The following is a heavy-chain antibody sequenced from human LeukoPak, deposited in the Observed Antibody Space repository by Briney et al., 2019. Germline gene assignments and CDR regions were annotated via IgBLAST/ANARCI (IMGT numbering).Heavy chain of an antibody. CDR3: AREPYYYDSSGSRCFDY. CDR1: GFTFSSYE. V-gene: IGHV3-48*03. Sequence: GGSLRLSCAASGFTFSSYEMNWVRQAPGKGLEWVSYISSSGSTIYYADSVKGRFTISRDNAKNSLYLQMNSLRAEDTAVYYCAREPYYYDSSGSRCFDYWGQGTLVTVSS. CDR2: ISSSGSTI. D-gene: IGHD3-22*01. J-gene: IGHJ4*02.